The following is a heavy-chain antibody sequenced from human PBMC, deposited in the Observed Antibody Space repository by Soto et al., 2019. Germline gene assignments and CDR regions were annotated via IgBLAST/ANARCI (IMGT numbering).Heavy chain of an antibody. CDR1: GGSISSGGYY. Sequence: QVQLQESGPGLVKPSQTLSLTCTVSGGSISSGGYYWSWIRQHPGKGLEWIGYTYYSGSTYYNPSLTRRVTISVDSSMNKCSLKLSSVTAADTGVYYCARDNRLGYCSGGRCYTYFGFDYWGQGTLVTVSS. D-gene: IGHD2-15*01. CDR3: ARDNRLGYCSGGRCYTYFGFDY. V-gene: IGHV4-31*03. CDR2: TYYSGST. J-gene: IGHJ4*02.